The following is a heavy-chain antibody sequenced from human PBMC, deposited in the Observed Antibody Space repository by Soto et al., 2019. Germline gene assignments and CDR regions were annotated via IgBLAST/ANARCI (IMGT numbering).Heavy chain of an antibody. V-gene: IGHV4-38-2*02. CDR2: IYHSGST. Sequence: SETLSLTCAVSGYSISSGYYWGWIRQPPGKGLEWIGSIYHSGSTYYNPSLKSRVTISVDTSKNQFSLKLSSVTAADTAVYYCARDPIDPASSWTSFDYWGQGTLVTVS. CDR3: ARDPIDPASSWTSFDY. J-gene: IGHJ4*02. CDR1: GYSISSGYY. D-gene: IGHD6-6*01.